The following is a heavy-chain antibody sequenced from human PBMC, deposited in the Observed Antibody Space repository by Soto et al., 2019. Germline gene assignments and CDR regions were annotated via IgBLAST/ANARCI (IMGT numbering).Heavy chain of an antibody. Sequence: QLHLRESGPGLVKPSETLSLTCTVSGGSITSSSYYWGWIRQPPGKGLEWIGSIYYSGSTYYNPSLQSRVTISVDTSKIQLSLKLSSVTAADTAVFYCATQEVGGSYVYTFDPWGQGTLVTVSS. CDR2: IYYSGST. V-gene: IGHV4-39*01. J-gene: IGHJ5*02. CDR3: ATQEVGGSYVYTFDP. CDR1: GGSITSSSYY. D-gene: IGHD1-26*01.